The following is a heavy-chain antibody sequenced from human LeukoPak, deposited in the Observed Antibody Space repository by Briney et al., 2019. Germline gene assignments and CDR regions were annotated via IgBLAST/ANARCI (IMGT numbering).Heavy chain of an antibody. J-gene: IGHJ4*02. V-gene: IGHV1-18*01. CDR3: ARGGPYYFDY. CDR2: ISAYNGNT. CDR1: GYTFTSYG. Sequence: ASVKVSCKASGYTFTSYGISWVRQARGQGLEWMGWISAYNGNTNYAQKFQGRVTMTRDTSISTAYMELSRLRSDDTAVYYCARGGPYYFDYWGQGTLVTVSS.